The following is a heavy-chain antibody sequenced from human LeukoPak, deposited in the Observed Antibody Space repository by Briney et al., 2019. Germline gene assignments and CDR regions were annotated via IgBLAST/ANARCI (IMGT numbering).Heavy chain of an antibody. CDR1: GVTLTRDA. CDR2: ISGSSGST. CDR3: AKVYSSSWYPDAFDI. V-gene: IGHV3-23*01. J-gene: IGHJ3*02. Sequence: SLSLSCAASGVTLTRDATSGGCQAPGKGLEWVLGISGSSGSTYYADSVKGRFTISRDNSKNTLYLQMNSLRAEETAVYYCAKVYSSSWYPDAFDIWGQGTMVTVSS. D-gene: IGHD6-13*01.